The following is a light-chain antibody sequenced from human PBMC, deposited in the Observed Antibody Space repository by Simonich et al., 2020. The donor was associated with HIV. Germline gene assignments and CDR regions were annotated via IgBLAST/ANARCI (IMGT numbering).Light chain of an antibody. CDR1: SGHSSYA. CDR2: LNSDGSH. Sequence: QLVLTQSPSASASLGASVKLTCTLSSGHSSYAIAWHQQQPEKGPRYLMKLNSDGSHSKGDGIPVRFSGSSSGAERYLTISGLQSEDEADYYCQTWGTGIRVFGGGTKLTVL. J-gene: IGLJ3*02. CDR3: QTWGTGIRV. V-gene: IGLV4-69*01.